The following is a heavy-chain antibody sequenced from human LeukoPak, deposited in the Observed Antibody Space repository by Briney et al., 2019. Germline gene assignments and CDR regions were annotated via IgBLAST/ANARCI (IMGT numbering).Heavy chain of an antibody. J-gene: IGHJ6*04. CDR1: GGTFLSYA. V-gene: IGHV1-69*06. CDR2: IIPIFGTA. Sequence: ASVTVSCKASGGTFLSYAISWVRQAPAQGLEWMGGIIPIFGTANYAQKFQGRVTITPDKSTSTAYMELSSLRSEDTAVYYCARGYCSSTSCYPYYYYGMDVWGKGTTVTVSS. D-gene: IGHD2-2*01. CDR3: ARGYCSSTSCYPYYYYGMDV.